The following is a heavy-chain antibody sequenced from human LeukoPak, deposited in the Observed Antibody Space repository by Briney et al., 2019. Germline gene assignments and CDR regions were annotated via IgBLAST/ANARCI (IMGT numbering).Heavy chain of an antibody. V-gene: IGHV1-2*02. CDR1: GYTFTGYY. CDR2: INPNSGGT. D-gene: IGHD7-27*01. J-gene: IGHJ3*02. Sequence: ASVKVSCKASGYTFTGYYMHWVRQAPGQGLEWMGWINPNSGGTNYAQKFQGRVTMTRDTSISTAYMELSRLRSDDTAVYYCARGIKTGDSERDDAFDIWGQGTMVTVSS. CDR3: ARGIKTGDSERDDAFDI.